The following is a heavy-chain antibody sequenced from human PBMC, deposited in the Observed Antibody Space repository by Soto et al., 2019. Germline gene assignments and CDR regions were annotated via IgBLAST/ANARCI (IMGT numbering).Heavy chain of an antibody. CDR3: AKVGGGGGFQFDY. CDR2: ISYDGDNK. Sequence: QVQLVESGGGVVQPGRSLRLSCAASGFTFSSYNMHWVRQAPGKGLEWVAVISYDGDNKYYAYSVKGRFPISIDNSRNTLYLQMNRLRAEDTAVYYWAKVGGGGGFQFDYWGQGTLVTVSS. J-gene: IGHJ4*02. D-gene: IGHD2-15*01. CDR1: GFTFSSYN. V-gene: IGHV3-30*18.